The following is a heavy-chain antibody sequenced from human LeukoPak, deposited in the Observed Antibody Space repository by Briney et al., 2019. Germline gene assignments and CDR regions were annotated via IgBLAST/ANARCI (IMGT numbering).Heavy chain of an antibody. J-gene: IGHJ4*02. Sequence: GGSLRLSCAASGFTFSSYWMHWVRQAPGKGLVWVSRINSDGSSTSYADSVKGRFTISRDNAKNTLYLQMNSLRAEDTAVYYCAAGEYYYDSSGYDLDYWGQGTLVTVSS. CDR3: AAGEYYYDSSGYDLDY. CDR2: INSDGSST. D-gene: IGHD3-22*01. CDR1: GFTFSSYW. V-gene: IGHV3-74*01.